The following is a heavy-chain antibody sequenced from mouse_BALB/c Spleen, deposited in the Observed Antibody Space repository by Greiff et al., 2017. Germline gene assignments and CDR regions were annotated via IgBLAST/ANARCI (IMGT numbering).Heavy chain of an antibody. Sequence: ESGPGLVKPSQSLSLTCSVTGYSITSGYYWNWIRQFPGNKLEWMGYISYDGSNNYNPSLKNRISITRDTSKNQFFLKLNSVTTEDTATYYCAREGGRSAYWGQGTLVTVSA. V-gene: IGHV3-6*02. D-gene: IGHD1-1*01. J-gene: IGHJ3*01. CDR2: ISYDGSN. CDR3: AREGGRSAY. CDR1: GYSITSGYY.